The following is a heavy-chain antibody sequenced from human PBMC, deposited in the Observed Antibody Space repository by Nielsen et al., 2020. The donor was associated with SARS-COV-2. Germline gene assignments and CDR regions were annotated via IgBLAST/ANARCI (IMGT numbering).Heavy chain of an antibody. D-gene: IGHD5/OR15-5a*01. J-gene: IGHJ4*02. CDR3: ARGVYDFDS. CDR2: IKQDGSEK. V-gene: IGHV3-7*01. Sequence: GGSLRLSCAASGFTFSSYWMSWVRQAPGKGLEWVANIKQDGSEKYYVDSVKGRFTISRDNAQNSVYLQMDRLRADDTAVYFCARGVYDFDSWGQGTLVTVSS. CDR1: GFTFSSYW.